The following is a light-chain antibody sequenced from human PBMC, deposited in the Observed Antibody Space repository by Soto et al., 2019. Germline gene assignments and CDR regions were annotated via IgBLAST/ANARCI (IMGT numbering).Light chain of an antibody. CDR1: SSGVGSYNL. Sequence: QSVLNQPASVSGSPGQSITISCTGTSSGVGSYNLVSWYQQHPGKAPKLMIYEGSKRPSGVSNRFSGSKSGNTASLTISGLQAEDEADYYCCSYAGSRTPYVVFGGGTKLTVL. CDR3: CSYAGSRTPYVV. V-gene: IGLV2-23*01. J-gene: IGLJ2*01. CDR2: EGS.